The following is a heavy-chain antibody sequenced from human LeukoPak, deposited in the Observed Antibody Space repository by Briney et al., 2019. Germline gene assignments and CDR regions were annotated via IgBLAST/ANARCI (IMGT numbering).Heavy chain of an antibody. J-gene: IGHJ4*02. CDR2: IRHDGSNK. Sequence: GGSLRLSCAVFGFTFSSYGMHWVRQAPGKGLEWVAFIRHDGSNKYYEDSVKGRFTISRDNAKNSLYLQMNSLRAEDTAVYYCARDIEGDTAMVTSSDYWGQGTLVTVSS. D-gene: IGHD5-18*01. CDR3: ARDIEGDTAMVTSSDY. V-gene: IGHV3-30*02. CDR1: GFTFSSYG.